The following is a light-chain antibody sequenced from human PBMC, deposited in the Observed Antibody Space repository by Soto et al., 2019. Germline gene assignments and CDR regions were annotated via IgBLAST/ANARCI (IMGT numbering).Light chain of an antibody. CDR1: SSNIGDDY. CDR2: DNI. Sequence: QSVLTQPPSVSAAPGQKVTISCSGSSSNIGDDYVSWYQQFPGTAPQLLIYDNIERPSGIPDRFSGSKSGTSATLVITGVQTGDEADYYCGTCDSSLSAVVFGGGTKLTVL. CDR3: GTCDSSLSAVV. V-gene: IGLV1-51*01. J-gene: IGLJ2*01.